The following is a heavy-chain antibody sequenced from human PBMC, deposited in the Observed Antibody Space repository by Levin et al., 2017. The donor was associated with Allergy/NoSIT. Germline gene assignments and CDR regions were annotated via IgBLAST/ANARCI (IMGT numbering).Heavy chain of an antibody. V-gene: IGHV3-21*01. CDR2: ISSSSDYK. J-gene: IGHJ6*02. Sequence: GGSLRLSCAVSGFTFTSHSMNWVRQAPGKGLEWVSSISSSSDYKYYADSLKGRFTISRDNAKNSLYLQMNSLRGDDTAVYYCARDQGADKVGVAGDYYGMDVWGQGTTVTVSS. CDR3: ARDQGADKVGVAGDYYGMDV. D-gene: IGHD1-26*01. CDR1: GFTFTSHS.